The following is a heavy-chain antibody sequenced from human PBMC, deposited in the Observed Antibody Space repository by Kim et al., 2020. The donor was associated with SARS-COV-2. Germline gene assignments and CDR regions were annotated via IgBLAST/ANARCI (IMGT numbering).Heavy chain of an antibody. V-gene: IGHV4-39*07. CDR3: ARHGGLYCSGGSCYFHWFDP. CDR2: IYYSGST. CDR1: GGSISSSSYY. J-gene: IGHJ5*02. D-gene: IGHD2-15*01. Sequence: SETLSLTCTVSGGSISSSSYYWGWIRQPPGKGLEWIGSIYYSGSTYYNPSLKSRVTISVDTSKNQFSLKLSSVTAADTAVYYCARHGGLYCSGGSCYFHWFDPWGQGTLVTVSS.